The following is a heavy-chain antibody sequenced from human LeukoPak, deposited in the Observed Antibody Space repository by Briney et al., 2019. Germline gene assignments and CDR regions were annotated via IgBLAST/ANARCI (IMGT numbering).Heavy chain of an antibody. J-gene: IGHJ4*02. Sequence: SETLSLTCTVSGGPISSYYWSWIRQPPGKGLEWIGYIYYSGSTNYNPSLKSRVTISVDTSKNQFSLKLSSVTAADTAVYYCARRRSLDYWGQGTLVTVSS. CDR1: GGPISSYY. CDR2: IYYSGST. CDR3: ARRRSLDY. V-gene: IGHV4-59*08.